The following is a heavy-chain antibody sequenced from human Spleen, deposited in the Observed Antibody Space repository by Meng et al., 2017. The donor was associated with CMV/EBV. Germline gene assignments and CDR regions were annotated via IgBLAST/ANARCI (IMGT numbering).Heavy chain of an antibody. Sequence: GGSLRLSCAAPGFNSSTYEMNWARQAPGKGREWVSYISNSGITTYYADSVKDRFTISRDNAKNSLFLPMNSLRAEDTGYHYCARVGIYDFWNRYVDYYYRFDVWGQGTTVTVSS. V-gene: IGHV3-48*03. CDR1: GFNSSTYE. D-gene: IGHD3-3*01. CDR3: ARVGIYDFWNRYVDYYYRFDV. CDR2: ISNSGITT. J-gene: IGHJ6*02.